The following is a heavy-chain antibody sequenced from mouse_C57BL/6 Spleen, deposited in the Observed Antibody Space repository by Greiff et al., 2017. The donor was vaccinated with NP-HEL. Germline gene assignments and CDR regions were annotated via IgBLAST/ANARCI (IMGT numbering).Heavy chain of an antibody. D-gene: IGHD1-1*01. CDR2: IYPGDGDT. V-gene: IGHV1-80*01. CDR3: ARSDYGSSSYWYVDV. CDR1: GYAFSSYW. Sequence: QVQLQQSGAELVKPGASVKISCKASGYAFSSYWMNWVKQRPGKGLEWIGQIYPGDGDTNYNGKFKGKATLTADKSSSTAYMQLSSLTSEDSAVYFCARSDYGSSSYWYVDVWGTGTTVTVSS. J-gene: IGHJ1*03.